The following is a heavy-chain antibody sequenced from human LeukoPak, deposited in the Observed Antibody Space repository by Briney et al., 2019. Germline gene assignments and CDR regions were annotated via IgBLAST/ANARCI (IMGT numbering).Heavy chain of an antibody. CDR3: ARAADLRSSGTRSWFDP. J-gene: IGHJ5*02. D-gene: IGHD3-22*01. V-gene: IGHV4-61*01. CDR1: GGSISSGSYY. Sequence: SETLSLTCTVSGGSISSGSYYWSWIRRPPGKGLVWLGYIYYSGSTNYNPSLKSRVTISVDTSKNQFSLKLSSVTAADTAVYYCARAADLRSSGTRSWFDPWGQGTLVTVSS. CDR2: IYYSGST.